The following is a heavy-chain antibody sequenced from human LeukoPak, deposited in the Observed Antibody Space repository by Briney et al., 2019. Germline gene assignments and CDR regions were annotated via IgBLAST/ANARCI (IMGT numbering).Heavy chain of an antibody. CDR2: IYSGGST. CDR1: GFTVSSNY. J-gene: IGHJ3*02. Sequence: GGSLRLSCAASGFTVSSNYMSWVRQAPGKGLEWVSVIYSGGSTYYADSVKGRFTISRDNSKNTLYLQMNSLRAEDTAVYYCAREWPNCSGGSCQSGDDFDIWGQGTMVTLSS. D-gene: IGHD2-15*01. V-gene: IGHV3-66*01. CDR3: AREWPNCSGGSCQSGDDFDI.